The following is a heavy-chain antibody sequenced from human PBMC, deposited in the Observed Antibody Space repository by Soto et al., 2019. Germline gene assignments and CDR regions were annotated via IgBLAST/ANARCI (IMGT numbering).Heavy chain of an antibody. V-gene: IGHV3-11*06. Sequence: VGSLRLSCAASGFTFSDYYMSWIRQAPGKGLEWVSYISSSSSYTNYADSVKGRFTISRDNAKNSLYLQMNSLRAEDAAVYYCARERLVAVAGPYFDYWGQGTLVTVSS. CDR3: ARERLVAVAGPYFDY. CDR1: GFTFSDYY. J-gene: IGHJ4*02. CDR2: ISSSSSYT. D-gene: IGHD6-19*01.